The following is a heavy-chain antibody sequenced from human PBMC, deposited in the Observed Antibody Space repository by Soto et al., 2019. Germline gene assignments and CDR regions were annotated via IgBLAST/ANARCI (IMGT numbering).Heavy chain of an antibody. CDR2: IIPIFVTA. J-gene: IGHJ4*02. CDR3: ARGGRDGYNYGDFDY. Sequence: QVQLVQSGAEVKKPGSSVKVSCKASGGTFSSYAISWVRQAPGQGLEWMGGIIPIFVTANYAQKCKGRVTITADESTSTANKELRGLRSEETAGYYCARGGRDGYNYGDFDYWGQGTLVTVSS. V-gene: IGHV1-69*01. CDR1: GGTFSSYA. D-gene: IGHD5-12*01.